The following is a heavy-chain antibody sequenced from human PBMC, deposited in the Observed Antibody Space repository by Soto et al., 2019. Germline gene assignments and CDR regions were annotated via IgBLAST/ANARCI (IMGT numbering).Heavy chain of an antibody. CDR1: GATFSTTG. V-gene: IGHV1-69*01. CDR3: ARASPVICGGDPCYRLDSSFDS. D-gene: IGHD2-21*02. J-gene: IGHJ5*01. Sequence: QVQLVQSGAEVRKPGSSLRVSCKSSGATFSTTGISWVRQAPGQGLEWMGGIIPLFGTPKYARKFQGRVSITADESTNTVYMELNSLRPDDAAVYYCARASPVICGGDPCYRLDSSFDSWEQGSLVIVSS. CDR2: IIPLFGTP.